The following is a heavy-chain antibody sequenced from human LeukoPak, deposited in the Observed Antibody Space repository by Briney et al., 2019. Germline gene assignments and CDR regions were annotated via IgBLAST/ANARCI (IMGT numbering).Heavy chain of an antibody. Sequence: SETLSLTCAVYGGSFSGYYWSWIRQPPGKGLEWIGEINHSGSTNYNPSLKSRVTISVDTSKNQFSLKLSSVTAADTAVYYCARGQYYGSGSYFHYYGMDVWGQGTTVTVSS. D-gene: IGHD3-10*01. CDR1: GGSFSGYY. CDR2: INHSGST. CDR3: ARGQYYGSGSYFHYYGMDV. J-gene: IGHJ6*02. V-gene: IGHV4-34*01.